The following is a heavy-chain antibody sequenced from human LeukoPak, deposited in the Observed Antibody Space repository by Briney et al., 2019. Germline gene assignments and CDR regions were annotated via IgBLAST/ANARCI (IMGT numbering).Heavy chain of an antibody. D-gene: IGHD4-23*01. V-gene: IGHV4-39*01. Sequence: PSETLSLSCTVSGGSISSRSYRWGWIRQPPGKGLEWIGSIYNSETSYNPSLKSRVTISVDTSKNQISLKLSSVTAADTAVYYCARHRYSGGNFADSWGQGILVTVSS. CDR3: ARHRYSGGNFADS. CDR1: GGSISSRSYR. J-gene: IGHJ4*02. CDR2: IYNSET.